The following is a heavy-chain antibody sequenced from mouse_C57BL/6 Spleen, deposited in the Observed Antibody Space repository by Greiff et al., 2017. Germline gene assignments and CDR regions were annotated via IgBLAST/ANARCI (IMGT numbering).Heavy chain of an antibody. J-gene: IGHJ4*01. D-gene: IGHD2-5*01. CDR3: ASDQGDSNYYARDY. V-gene: IGHV5-4*01. CDR1: GFTFSSYA. CDR2: ISDGGSYT. Sequence: VQLKESGGGLVKPGGSLKLSCAASGFTFSSYAMSWVRQTPDTRLEWVATISDGGSYTYYPDNVKGRFTISRDNAKHNLYLQMSHMKSEDTAMYYCASDQGDSNYYARDYWGQGTSVTGSS.